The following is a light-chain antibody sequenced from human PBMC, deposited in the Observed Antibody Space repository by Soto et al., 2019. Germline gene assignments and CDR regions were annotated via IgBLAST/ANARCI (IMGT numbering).Light chain of an antibody. V-gene: IGLV2-23*01. CDR1: SSDVGSYNL. CDR3: CSYAGSSTLGV. J-gene: IGLJ1*01. CDR2: EGS. Sequence: QSALTQPASVSGSPGQSITISCTGTSSDVGSYNLVSWYQQHPGKAPKLMIYEGSKRPSGVSNRFSGSKSGNTASLTISGLQAEDEADYYCCSYAGSSTLGVFGTGNKATVL.